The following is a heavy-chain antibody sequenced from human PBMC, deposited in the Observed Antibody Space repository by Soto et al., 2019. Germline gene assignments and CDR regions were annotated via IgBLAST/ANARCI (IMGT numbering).Heavy chain of an antibody. CDR2: IYWNDEK. V-gene: IGHV2-5*01. D-gene: IGHD3-10*01. J-gene: IGHJ5*02. Sequence: QITLKESGPTLVTPTQTLTLTCTFSGFSLTTTGLGVAWIRQPPGKALEWLALIYWNDEKRYRPSLRSRLTITKDTSKNQVVLTMTEMDPVDTATYYCAHEGFGSDNWFDAWGQGTLVIVSS. CDR3: AHEGFGSDNWFDA. CDR1: GFSLTTTGLG.